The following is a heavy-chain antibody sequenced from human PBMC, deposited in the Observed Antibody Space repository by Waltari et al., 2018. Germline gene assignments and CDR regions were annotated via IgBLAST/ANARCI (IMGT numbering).Heavy chain of an antibody. CDR3: ARNPLGPFEGWLCTFDY. V-gene: IGHV3-48*01. CDR2: ISSSSSTI. CDR1: GFTFSSYS. J-gene: IGHJ4*02. Sequence: EVQLVESGGGLVQPGGSLRLSCAASGFTFSSYSMNWVRQAPGKGLEWVSYISSSSSTIYYADSVKGRFTISRDNAKNSLYLQMNSLRAEDTAVYYCARNPLGPFEGWLCTFDYWGQGTLVTVSS. D-gene: IGHD3-22*01.